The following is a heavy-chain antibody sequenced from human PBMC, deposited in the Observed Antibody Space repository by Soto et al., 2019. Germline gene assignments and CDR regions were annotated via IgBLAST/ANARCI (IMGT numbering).Heavy chain of an antibody. Sequence: GGSLRLSCAASGFSVSNNYLSWVRQAPGKGLEWVSIIYTGGSTYYTDSVKGRFTISRDNSKNTLYLQMSSLRVEDTAIYYCAREGGGHGGFFDLWGQGTLV. V-gene: IGHV3-53*01. CDR1: GFSVSNNY. CDR3: AREGGGHGGFFDL. CDR2: IYTGGST. D-gene: IGHD5-12*01. J-gene: IGHJ4*02.